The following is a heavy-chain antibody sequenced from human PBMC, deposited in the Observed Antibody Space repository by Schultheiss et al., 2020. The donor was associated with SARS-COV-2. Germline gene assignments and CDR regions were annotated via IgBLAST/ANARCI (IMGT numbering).Heavy chain of an antibody. CDR3: ARGVVRDELWFGELPFDY. D-gene: IGHD3-10*01. Sequence: SETLSLTCTVSGYSISSGYYWSWIRQPPGKGLEWIGEINHSGSTNYNPSLKSRVTISVDASKNQFSLRLISVTAADTAVYYCARGVVRDELWFGELPFDYWGQGTLVTVSS. J-gene: IGHJ4*02. CDR2: INHSGST. CDR1: GYSISSGYY. V-gene: IGHV4-38-2*02.